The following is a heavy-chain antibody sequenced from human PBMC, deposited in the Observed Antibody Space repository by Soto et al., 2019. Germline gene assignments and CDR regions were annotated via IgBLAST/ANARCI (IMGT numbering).Heavy chain of an antibody. V-gene: IGHV3-53*05. CDR1: GFTVSNIY. CDR2: IYGGDTT. CDR3: AKETDAYYYYGMDV. Sequence: PGGSLRLSCAVSGFTVSNIYMSWVRQAPGKALECVSVIYGGDTTYYADAVKGRFTISRDNSKNSLYLQMNSLRTEDTALYYCAKETDAYYYYGMDVWGQGTTVTVSS. J-gene: IGHJ6*02.